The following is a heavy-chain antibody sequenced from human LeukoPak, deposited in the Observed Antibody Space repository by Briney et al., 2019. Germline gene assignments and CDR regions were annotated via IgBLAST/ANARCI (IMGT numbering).Heavy chain of an antibody. CDR1: GFTLSSYW. CDR3: ARKPLSGGYGGTIDY. J-gene: IGHJ4*02. D-gene: IGHD5-12*01. V-gene: IGHV3-74*01. Sequence: QPGGSLRLSCATSGFTLSSYWMHWVRHVPGKGLEWLSRINSDGVSTSYADSVKGRFTISRDNAKNTLYLRMNSLRAEDTAIYYCARKPLSGGYGGTIDYWGQGTLVTVSS. CDR2: INSDGVST.